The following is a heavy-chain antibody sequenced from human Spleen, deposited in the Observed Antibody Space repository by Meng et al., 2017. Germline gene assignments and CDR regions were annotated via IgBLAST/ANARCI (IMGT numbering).Heavy chain of an antibody. J-gene: IGHJ4*02. V-gene: IGHV4-38-2*02. CDR2: IYHSGST. D-gene: IGHD5-12*01. CDR1: GYSISSGYY. Sequence: SETLSLTCSVSGYSISSGYYWGWIRQPPGKGLEWIGSIYHSGSTYYNPSLKSRVTISVDTSKNQFSLKLSSVTAADTAVYYCARGAYSGYDQANFDYWGQGTLVTVSS. CDR3: ARGAYSGYDQANFDY.